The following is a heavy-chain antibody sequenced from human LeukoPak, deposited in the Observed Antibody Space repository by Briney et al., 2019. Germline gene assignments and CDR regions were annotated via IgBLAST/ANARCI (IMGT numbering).Heavy chain of an antibody. Sequence: GGSLRLSCAASEFTFSSYGMHWVRQAPGKGLEWVAVIWYDGSNKYYADSVKCRFTISRDNSKNTLYLQMNSLRAEDTAVYYCAREPSRGYIYGPYYYYGMDVWGQGTTVTVSS. CDR3: AREPSRGYIYGPYYYYGMDV. J-gene: IGHJ6*02. D-gene: IGHD5-18*01. V-gene: IGHV3-33*01. CDR2: IWYDGSNK. CDR1: EFTFSSYG.